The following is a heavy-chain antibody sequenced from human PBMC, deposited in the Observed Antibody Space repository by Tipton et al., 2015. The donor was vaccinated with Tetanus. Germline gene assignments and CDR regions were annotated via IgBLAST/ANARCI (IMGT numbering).Heavy chain of an antibody. J-gene: IGHJ6*02. CDR1: GFTLSTYD. Sequence: TASGFTLSTYDIHWVRQPPGKGLEWVSGIGTAGDTHYSGSVKGRFTISRENVKNSLSLQLNNLRVGDTAVYFCARGSAGSPMDVWGQGATVPVSS. CDR2: IGTAGDT. CDR3: ARGSAGSPMDV. V-gene: IGHV3-13*01.